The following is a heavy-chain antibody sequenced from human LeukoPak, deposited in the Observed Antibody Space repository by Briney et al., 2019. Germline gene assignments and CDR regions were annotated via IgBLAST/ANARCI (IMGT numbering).Heavy chain of an antibody. Sequence: SETLSLTCAVYGESLSNYYWSWIRQPPGKGLEWIGEINHYGSTNYNPSLKSRITISVDTSKNQFSLKLSSVTAADTAVYYCARVKTYYDILTGYNRARNYYYYMDVWGKGTTVTVSS. CDR2: INHYGST. CDR1: GESLSNYY. J-gene: IGHJ6*03. D-gene: IGHD3-9*01. CDR3: ARVKTYYDILTGYNRARNYYYYMDV. V-gene: IGHV4-34*01.